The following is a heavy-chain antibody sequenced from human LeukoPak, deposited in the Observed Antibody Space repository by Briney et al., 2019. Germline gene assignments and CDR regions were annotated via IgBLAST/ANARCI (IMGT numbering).Heavy chain of an antibody. V-gene: IGHV3-74*01. Sequence: GGSPRLSCAASGFTFSNDWLHWVRQAPGEGLVWVSRVTSDGVTSYADSVKGRFAISRDNARNTLYLQMDSLRVEDTAVYYCLCIEATTTGLIDHWGQGTLVTVSS. D-gene: IGHD6-13*01. CDR1: GFTFSNDW. CDR2: VTSDGVT. J-gene: IGHJ4*02. CDR3: LCIEATTTGLIDH.